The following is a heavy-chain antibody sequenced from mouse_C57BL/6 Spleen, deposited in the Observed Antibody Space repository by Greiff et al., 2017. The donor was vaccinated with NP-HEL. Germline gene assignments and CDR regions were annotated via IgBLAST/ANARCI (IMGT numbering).Heavy chain of an antibody. CDR1: GFTFSSYG. Sequence: VQLKESGGDLVKPGASLKLSCAASGFTFSSYGMSWVRQTPDKRLEWVATISSGGSYTYYPDSVKGRFTISRDNAKNTLYLQMSSLKSEDTAMYYCARGNYGSSLYWFDYWGQGTTLTVSA. CDR3: ARGNYGSSLYWFDY. D-gene: IGHD1-1*01. CDR2: ISSGGSYT. V-gene: IGHV5-6*01. J-gene: IGHJ2*01.